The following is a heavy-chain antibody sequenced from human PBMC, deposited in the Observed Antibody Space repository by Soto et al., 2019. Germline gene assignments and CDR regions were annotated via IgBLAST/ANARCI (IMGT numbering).Heavy chain of an antibody. Sequence: SGGSLRLSCAASGFTFSSYAMHWVRQAPGKGLEWVAVISYDGSNKYYADSVKGRFTISRDNSKNTLYLQMNSLRAEDTAVYYCARGGYYGSGSYYLDAFDIWGQGTMVTVSS. CDR1: GFTFSSYA. CDR2: ISYDGSNK. V-gene: IGHV3-30-3*01. CDR3: ARGGYYGSGSYYLDAFDI. D-gene: IGHD3-10*01. J-gene: IGHJ3*02.